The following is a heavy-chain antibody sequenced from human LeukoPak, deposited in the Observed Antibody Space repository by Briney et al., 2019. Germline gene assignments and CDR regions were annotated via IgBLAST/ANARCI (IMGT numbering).Heavy chain of an antibody. D-gene: IGHD2-15*01. CDR2: ICSSGRRL. CDR1: GFTFTIHD. V-gene: IGHV3-48*03. J-gene: IGHJ4*02. Sequence: SGGSLRLSCAASGFTFTIHDMWWVRQAPGKGLEWVSFICSSGRRLYYAESVRGRFTITRDNAKNSQYLQMNRLSVEDTAVYHCGVSGGSPPGYWGQGTLVTVSS. CDR3: GVSGGSPPGY.